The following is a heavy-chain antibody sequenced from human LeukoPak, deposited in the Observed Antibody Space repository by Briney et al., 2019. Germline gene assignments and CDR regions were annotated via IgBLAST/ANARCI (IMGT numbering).Heavy chain of an antibody. D-gene: IGHD3-10*01. CDR1: GYTFTNYN. J-gene: IGHJ4*02. CDR3: ARDWAYYGSGSLDY. V-gene: IGHV1-2*02. CDR2: INPSGGST. Sequence: GASVKVSCKASGYTFTNYNMHWVRQAPGQGLGWMGIINPSGGSTNYAQKFQGRVTMTRDTSISTAYMELSRLRSDDTAVYYCARDWAYYGSGSLDYWGQGTLVTVSS.